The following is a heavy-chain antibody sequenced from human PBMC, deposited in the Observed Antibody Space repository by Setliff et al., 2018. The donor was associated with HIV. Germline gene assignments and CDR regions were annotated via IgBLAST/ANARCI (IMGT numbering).Heavy chain of an antibody. Sequence: PSETLSLTCTVSGASVRTYYWTWIRQPPGKGLEWIGNIYGMGETKYHPSLKSRVTISLDKTKNAFSLRLTSVTAADTGVYFCARSVDPDIWGKGNTVTVSS. V-gene: IGHV4-4*08. J-gene: IGHJ6*04. CDR2: IYGMGET. CDR3: ARSVDPDI. CDR1: GASVRTYY.